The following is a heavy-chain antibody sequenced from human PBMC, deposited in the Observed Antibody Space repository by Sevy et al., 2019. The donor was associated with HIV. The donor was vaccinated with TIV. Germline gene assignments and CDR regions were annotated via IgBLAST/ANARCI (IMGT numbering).Heavy chain of an antibody. J-gene: IGHJ4*02. Sequence: GESLKISCAASGFTFSIYTMSWVRQAPGKGLEWVSTFCFGGSKIYYADSVKGRFTISRDNSRNTVYLQMNSLRADDTAAYYCAREGCTQPHDYWGQGTLVTVSS. CDR3: AREGCTQPHDY. CDR1: GFTFSIYT. D-gene: IGHD2-8*01. CDR2: FCFGGSKI. V-gene: IGHV3-23*01.